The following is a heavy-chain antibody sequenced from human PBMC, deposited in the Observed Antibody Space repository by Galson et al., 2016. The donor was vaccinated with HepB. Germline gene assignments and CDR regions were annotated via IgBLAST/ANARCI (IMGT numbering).Heavy chain of an antibody. CDR2: IRYSGDPM. CDR3: VRSEKLNHYNYGGYYYYGLDV. CDR1: GFSFSDYY. V-gene: IGHV3-11*01. J-gene: IGHJ6*02. Sequence: SLRLSCAASGFSFSDYYMAWIRQAPGKGLEWVSHIRYSGDPMSYADSVMGRFTISRDNAKNSLFLQMDRLRAEDSAIYYCVRSEKLNHYNYGGYYYYGLDVWGQGTTGTVSS. D-gene: IGHD4-23*01.